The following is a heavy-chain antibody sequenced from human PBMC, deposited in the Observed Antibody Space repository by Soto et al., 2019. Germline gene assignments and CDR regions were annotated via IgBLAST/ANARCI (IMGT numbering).Heavy chain of an antibody. J-gene: IGHJ3*02. D-gene: IGHD2-2*01. V-gene: IGHV4-59*08. CDR2: LYYSGST. CDR3: ATPYCSSTSCYGFDVSDI. Sequence: PSETLSLTCTVSGGSISSYYWSWIRQPPGKGLEWIGYLYYSGSTNYNPSLKSRVTISVDTSKNQFSLRLSSVTAADTAIYYCATPYCSSTSCYGFDVSDIWGQGTMVTVSS. CDR1: GGSISSYY.